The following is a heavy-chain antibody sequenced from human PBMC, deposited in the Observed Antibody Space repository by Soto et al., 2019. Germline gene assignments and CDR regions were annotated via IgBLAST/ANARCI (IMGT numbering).Heavy chain of an antibody. J-gene: IGHJ6*02. D-gene: IGHD4-4*01. CDR1: GFSFSSYD. CDR3: AKSRDGYSFYFYYGMDV. V-gene: IGHV3-30*18. Sequence: GGSLRLSCAASGFSFSSYDMHWVRQAPGKGLEWVALILHDGSSEYYADSVKGRFTISRDNSKNTLYLQMKSLRAEDTAVYYCAKSRDGYSFYFYYGMDVWGQGTTVTVSS. CDR2: ILHDGSSE.